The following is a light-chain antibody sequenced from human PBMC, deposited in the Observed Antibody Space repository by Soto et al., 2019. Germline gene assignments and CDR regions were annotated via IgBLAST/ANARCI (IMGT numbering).Light chain of an antibody. Sequence: TVLTQSPATLSLSPGDVATLSCRASQTISTFLAWYQHKPGQTPRLLIYDASSRAAGVPSRFRGSGSGTDFTLTISRLEPEDFAVYYCQQYNSSPRTFGQGTKVDIK. CDR2: DAS. J-gene: IGKJ1*01. CDR1: QTISTF. V-gene: IGKV3-20*01. CDR3: QQYNSSPRT.